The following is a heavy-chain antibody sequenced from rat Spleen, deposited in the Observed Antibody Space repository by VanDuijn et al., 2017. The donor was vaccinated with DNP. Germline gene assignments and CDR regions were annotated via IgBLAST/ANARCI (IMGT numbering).Heavy chain of an antibody. Sequence: EVQLVESGGGLVRPGNSLRLSCAASGFIFSDYAMAWVRQSPKMGLEWVATIIYDGSSTFYRDSVTGRFTISRDFAKSTLYRQMDSLRSEDSATYYCTTRGNYGGYDYWGQGVMVTVSS. V-gene: IGHV5S10*01. J-gene: IGHJ2*01. CDR3: TTRGNYGGYDY. D-gene: IGHD1-11*01. CDR2: IIYDGSST. CDR1: GFIFSDYA.